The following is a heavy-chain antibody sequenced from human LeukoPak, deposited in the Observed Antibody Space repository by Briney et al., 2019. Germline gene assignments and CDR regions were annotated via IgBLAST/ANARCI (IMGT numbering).Heavy chain of an antibody. CDR1: GYSFTSYW. J-gene: IGHJ4*02. D-gene: IGHD1-26*01. Sequence: GESLKISCKGSGYSFTSYWVGWVRQMPGKGLEWMGIIHPGDFDTRYSPSFQGQVTISADKSISTAYLQWSSLKASDTAMYYCARHEYSGSYYLVYWGQGTLVTVSS. CDR2: IHPGDFDT. CDR3: ARHEYSGSYYLVY. V-gene: IGHV5-51*01.